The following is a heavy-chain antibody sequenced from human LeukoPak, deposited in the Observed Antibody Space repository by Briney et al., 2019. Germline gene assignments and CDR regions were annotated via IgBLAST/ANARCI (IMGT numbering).Heavy chain of an antibody. CDR1: GYTFTGYY. D-gene: IGHD3-22*01. CDR3: ARVSPYYYDSSGYSGRRTYYFDY. CDR2: INPNSGGT. J-gene: IGHJ4*02. V-gene: IGHV1-2*06. Sequence: ASVKVSCKASGYTFTGYYMHWVRQAPGQGLEWMGRINPNSGGTNYAQKFQGRVTMTRDTSISTAYMELNRLRSDDTAVYYCARVSPYYYDSSGYSGRRTYYFDYWGQGTLVTVSS.